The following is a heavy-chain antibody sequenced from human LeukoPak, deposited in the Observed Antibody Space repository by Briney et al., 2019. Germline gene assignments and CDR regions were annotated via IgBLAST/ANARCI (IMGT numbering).Heavy chain of an antibody. CDR2: IKQDGSEK. CDR1: GFTFSSYW. CDR3: ARAYYDFWSGYSYWYFDL. J-gene: IGHJ2*01. D-gene: IGHD3-3*01. Sequence: GGSLRLSCAASGFTFSSYWMSWVRQAPGKGLEWVANIKQDGSEKYYVDSVKGRFTISRDNAKNSLYLQMNSLRAEDTAVYYCARAYYDFWSGYSYWYFDLWGRGTLVTVSS. V-gene: IGHV3-7*01.